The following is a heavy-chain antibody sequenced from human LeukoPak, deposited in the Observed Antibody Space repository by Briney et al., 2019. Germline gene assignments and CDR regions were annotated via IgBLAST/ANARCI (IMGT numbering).Heavy chain of an antibody. CDR1: GGTFSSYA. Sequence: GASVKVSCKASGGTFSSYAISWVRQAPGRGLEWMGRIIPIFGTANYAQKFQGRVTITTDESTSTAYMELSSLRSEDTAVYYCARDLPYCSGGSCYPHNWFDPWGQGTLVTVSS. CDR3: ARDLPYCSGGSCYPHNWFDP. J-gene: IGHJ5*02. CDR2: IIPIFGTA. D-gene: IGHD2-15*01. V-gene: IGHV1-69*05.